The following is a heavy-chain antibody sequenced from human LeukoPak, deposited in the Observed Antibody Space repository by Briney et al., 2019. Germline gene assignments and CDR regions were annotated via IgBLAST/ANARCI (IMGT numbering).Heavy chain of an antibody. CDR2: IKQDGSEK. CDR3: GVYYDSSGYYEGIDY. CDR1: GFTFSSYW. J-gene: IGHJ4*02. V-gene: IGHV3-7*01. D-gene: IGHD3-22*01. Sequence: GGSLRLSCAASGFTFSSYWMSWVRQAPGKGLEWVANIKQDGSEKYYVDSVKGRFTISRDNAKNSLYLQMNSLRTEDTAVYYCGVYYDSSGYYEGIDYWGQGTLVTVSS.